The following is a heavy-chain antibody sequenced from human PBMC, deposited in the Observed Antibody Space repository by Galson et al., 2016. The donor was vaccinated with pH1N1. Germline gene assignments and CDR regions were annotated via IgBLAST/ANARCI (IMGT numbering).Heavy chain of an antibody. CDR1: GGALNRFT. CDR2: IVPMFGIA. D-gene: IGHD4-17*01. CDR3: VRTMTTPLSWYFDL. J-gene: IGHJ2*01. V-gene: IGHV1-69*02. Sequence: SVKVSCKASGGALNRFTVSWVRQAPGQGLEWVGRIVPMFGIAEYAQKLQGRVTITADRSTTTSPMELSNLKSDDTAIYYCVRTMTTPLSWYFDLWGRGTLVTVSS.